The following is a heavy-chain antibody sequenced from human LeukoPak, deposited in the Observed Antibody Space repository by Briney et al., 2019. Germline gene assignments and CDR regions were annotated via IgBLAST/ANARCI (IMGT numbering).Heavy chain of an antibody. D-gene: IGHD6-19*01. Sequence: QSGRSLRLSCAASGFTFSSYAMSWVRQAPGKGLEWVSAISGSGGTTYYADSVKGRFTISRDESKNTLYLQMNSLRAEDTAVYYCAKASSGWYDFDSWGQGTLVTVSS. V-gene: IGHV3-23*01. CDR1: GFTFSSYA. CDR3: AKASSGWYDFDS. CDR2: ISGSGGTT. J-gene: IGHJ4*02.